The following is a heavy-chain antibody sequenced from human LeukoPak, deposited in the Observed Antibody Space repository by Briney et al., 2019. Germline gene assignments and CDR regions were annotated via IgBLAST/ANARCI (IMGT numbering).Heavy chain of an antibody. CDR2: ISSSNNTI. D-gene: IGHD2-21*02. CDR3: ARSTYCGGDCYPALGY. CDR1: GFTFSSHS. J-gene: IGHJ4*02. V-gene: IGHV3-48*02. Sequence: PGGSLRLSCAASGFTFSSHSMNWVRQAPGKGLDWISYISSSNNTIYYADSVKGRFTISRDNAKNSLYLQMNSLRDEDTAVYYCARSTYCGGDCYPALGYWGQGTPVTVSS.